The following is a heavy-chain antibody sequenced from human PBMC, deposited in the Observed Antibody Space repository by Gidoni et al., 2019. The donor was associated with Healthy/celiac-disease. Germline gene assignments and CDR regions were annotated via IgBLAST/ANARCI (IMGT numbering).Heavy chain of an antibody. D-gene: IGHD2-2*01. CDR2: ISSSSSYI. V-gene: IGHV3-21*01. CDR3: AREVCSSTSCYAWDYYYYGMDV. J-gene: IGHJ6*02. Sequence: EVQLVESGGGLVKPGGSLRLSCAASGSTFSSYRMNWVRQAPGKGLEWVSSISSSSSYIYYADSVKGRFTISRDNAKNSLYLQMNSLRAEDTAVYYCAREVCSSTSCYAWDYYYYGMDVWGQGTTVTVSS. CDR1: GSTFSSYR.